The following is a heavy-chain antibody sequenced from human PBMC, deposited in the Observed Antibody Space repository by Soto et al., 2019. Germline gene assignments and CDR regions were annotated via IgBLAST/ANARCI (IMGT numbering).Heavy chain of an antibody. CDR1: GYSFTNYW. CDR2: IYPGDSDT. D-gene: IGHD5-12*01. J-gene: IGHJ4*02. Sequence: GESLKISCKGSGYSFTNYWIGRVRQMPGKGLEWMGIIYPGDSDTRYSPSFQGQVTISADKSINTAYLQWSSLKASDTAMYYCARHSIDGYNSPADYWGQGTLVTVSS. V-gene: IGHV5-51*01. CDR3: ARHSIDGYNSPADY.